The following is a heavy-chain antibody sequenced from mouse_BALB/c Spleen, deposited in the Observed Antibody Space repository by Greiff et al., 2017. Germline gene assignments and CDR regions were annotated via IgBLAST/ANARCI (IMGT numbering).Heavy chain of an antibody. CDR1: GFSLSTSGMG. J-gene: IGHJ4*01. CDR3: ARRTVVAPYAMDY. D-gene: IGHD1-1*01. CDR2: IYWDDDK. V-gene: IGHV8-12*01. Sequence: QVTLKESGPGILQPSQTLSLTCSFSGFSLSTSGMGVSWIRQPSGKGLEWLAHIYWDDDKRYNPSLKSRLTISKDTSRNQVFLKITSVDTADTATYYCARRTVVAPYAMDYWGQGTSVTVSS.